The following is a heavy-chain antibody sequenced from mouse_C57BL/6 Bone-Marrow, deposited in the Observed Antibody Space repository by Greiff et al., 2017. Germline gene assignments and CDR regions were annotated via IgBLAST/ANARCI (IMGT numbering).Heavy chain of an antibody. CDR3: ARNYDYDLAWFAY. Sequence: QVQLQQPGAELVKPGASVKMSCKASGYTFTSYWITWVKQRPGQGLEWIGDIYPGSGSTNYNEKFKSKATLTVDTSSSTAYMQLSSLTSEYSAVYYCARNYDYDLAWFAYWGQGTLVTVAA. CDR1: GYTFTSYW. D-gene: IGHD2-4*01. J-gene: IGHJ3*01. V-gene: IGHV1-55*01. CDR2: IYPGSGST.